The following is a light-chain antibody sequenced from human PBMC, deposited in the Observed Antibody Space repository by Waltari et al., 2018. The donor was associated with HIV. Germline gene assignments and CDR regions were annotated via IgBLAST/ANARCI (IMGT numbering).Light chain of an antibody. CDR3: QSADTTGTYRV. J-gene: IGLJ3*02. CDR1: ALPKQF. CDR2: KEN. V-gene: IGLV3-25*03. Sequence: SYELTQAPSVSVSPGQTARLTCSGAALPKQFAHWYQQQTGPAPVMVIYKENERPSGIPERFSGSSSGTTVTWTFSGVQAKDEADYYCQSADTTGTYRVFGRGTKLTVL.